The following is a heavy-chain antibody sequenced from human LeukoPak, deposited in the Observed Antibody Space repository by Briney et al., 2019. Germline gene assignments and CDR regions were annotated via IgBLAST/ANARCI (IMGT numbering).Heavy chain of an antibody. CDR3: AHTVWSGNYFDY. CDR1: GFTFSTSW. CDR2: INSDGRST. J-gene: IGHJ4*02. D-gene: IGHD3-3*01. V-gene: IGHV3-74*01. Sequence: GGSLRLSCAASGFTFSTSWMHWVRHVPGKGLVWVSRINSDGRSTDYADSVKGRFTISRDNTKNTLYLQMNSLRVEDTAVYYCAHTVWSGNYFDYWGQGTLVTVSS.